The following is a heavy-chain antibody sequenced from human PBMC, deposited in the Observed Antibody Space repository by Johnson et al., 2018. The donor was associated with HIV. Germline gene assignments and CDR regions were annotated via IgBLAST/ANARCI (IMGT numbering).Heavy chain of an antibody. CDR1: GFTISSNY. CDR2: IYSGGST. D-gene: IGHD3-22*01. CDR3: ARVSSGGAFDI. V-gene: IGHV3-66*01. J-gene: IGHJ3*02. Sequence: MLLVESGGGLVQPGGSLRLSCAASGFTISSNYMSWVRQAPGKGLEWVSLIYSGGSTYYADSVKGRFTISRDNSKNTLYLQMNSLRAGDTAVYYCARVSSGGAFDIWGRGTVVTASS.